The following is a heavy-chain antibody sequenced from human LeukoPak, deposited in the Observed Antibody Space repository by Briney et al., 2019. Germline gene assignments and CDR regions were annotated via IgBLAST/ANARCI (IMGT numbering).Heavy chain of an antibody. J-gene: IGHJ6*04. D-gene: IGHD3-10*02. CDR1: RSTFSSYG. V-gene: IGHV3-30*02. Sequence: PGGSLRLSCAASRSTFSSYGMHWVRQAPGKGLEWVAYIQYDGSNEQYADSVKGRFTISRDNAKNSLYLQMNSLRAEDTAVYYCAELGITMIGGVWGKGTTVTISS. CDR3: AELGITMIGGV. CDR2: IQYDGSNE.